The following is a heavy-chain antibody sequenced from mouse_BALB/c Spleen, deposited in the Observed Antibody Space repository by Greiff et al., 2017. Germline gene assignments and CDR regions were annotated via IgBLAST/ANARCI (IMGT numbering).Heavy chain of an antibody. CDR3: TRSYYGSSYGWYFDV. Sequence: EVQLQQSGTVLARPGASVKMSCKASGYTFTSYWMHWVKQRPGQGLEWIGAIYPGNSDTSYNQKFKGKAKLTAVTSTSTAYMELSSLTNEDSAVYYCTRSYYGSSYGWYFDVWGAGTTVTVSS. D-gene: IGHD1-1*01. V-gene: IGHV1-5*01. J-gene: IGHJ1*01. CDR2: IYPGNSDT. CDR1: GYTFTSYW.